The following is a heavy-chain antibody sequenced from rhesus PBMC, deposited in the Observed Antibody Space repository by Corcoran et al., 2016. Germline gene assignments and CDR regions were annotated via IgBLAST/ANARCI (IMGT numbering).Heavy chain of an antibody. CDR2: IFGDSAHT. CDR3: ARDIGLIDY. V-gene: IGHV4S9*01. J-gene: IGHJ4*01. CDR1: GGSISGPYY. D-gene: IGHD1-1-1*01. Sequence: QVQLQESDPGLVRPSETLSLTCAASGGSISGPYYWNWVRQSPGKGLEWIGNIFGDSAHTFYVPSLKSRVTISKDTSNNQFSLKLTSVIAADTAVYFCARDIGLIDYWGQGVLVTVSS.